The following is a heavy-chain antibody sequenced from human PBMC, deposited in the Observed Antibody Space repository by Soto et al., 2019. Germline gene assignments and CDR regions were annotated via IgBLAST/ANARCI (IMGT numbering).Heavy chain of an antibody. CDR2: VYHTGST. Sequence: PSETLSLTCAVSGYSISSGYYWTWIRQPPGKGLEWIGYVYHTGSTNYNPSLKGRVTISIDTSKDQFSLKLSAVTAADTAVYYCARRTDTPNWLDPWGQGTLVTVSS. V-gene: IGHV4-61*01. D-gene: IGHD1-1*01. J-gene: IGHJ5*02. CDR1: GYSISSGYY. CDR3: ARRTDTPNWLDP.